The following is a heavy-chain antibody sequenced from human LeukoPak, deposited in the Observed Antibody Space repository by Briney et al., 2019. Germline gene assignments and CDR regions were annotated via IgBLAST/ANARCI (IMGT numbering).Heavy chain of an antibody. J-gene: IGHJ3*02. D-gene: IGHD5-24*01. CDR3: ASHPTARIRLEMATIATPSACDI. V-gene: IGHV4-39*01. Sequence: KTSETLSLTCTVSGGSISSRSYYWGWIRQPPGKGLEWIGSIYYSGSTYYNPSLKSRVTISVDTSKNQFSLKLSSVTASDTAVYYCASHPTARIRLEMATIATPSACDIWGQGTLVTVSS. CDR2: IYYSGST. CDR1: GGSISSRSYY.